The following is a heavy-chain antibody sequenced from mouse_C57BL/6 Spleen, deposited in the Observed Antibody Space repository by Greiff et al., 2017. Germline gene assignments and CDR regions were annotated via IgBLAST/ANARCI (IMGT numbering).Heavy chain of an antibody. D-gene: IGHD2-1*01. CDR3: TTYGNGYAMDY. CDR1: GFNIKDDY. J-gene: IGHJ4*01. Sequence: EVKLQQSGAELVRPGASVKLSCTASGFNIKDDYMHWVKQRPEQGLEWIGWIDPENGDTEYASKFQGKATITADTSSNTAYLQLSSLTSEDTAVYYCTTYGNGYAMDYWGQGTSVTVSS. CDR2: IDPENGDT. V-gene: IGHV14-4*01.